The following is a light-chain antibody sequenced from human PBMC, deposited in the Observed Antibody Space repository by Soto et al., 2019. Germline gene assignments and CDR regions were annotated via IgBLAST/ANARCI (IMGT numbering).Light chain of an antibody. CDR2: GAS. CDR1: QSVSSN. Sequence: EIVMTQSPAILSVSPGERATLSCRASQSVSSNLAWYQQKPGQAPRLLIYGASTRATGIPARFSGSGSGTEFTLTISSLQSEDFAVYYCQQYNNWPPWTFCQGTKVEIK. CDR3: QQYNNWPPWT. V-gene: IGKV3-15*01. J-gene: IGKJ1*01.